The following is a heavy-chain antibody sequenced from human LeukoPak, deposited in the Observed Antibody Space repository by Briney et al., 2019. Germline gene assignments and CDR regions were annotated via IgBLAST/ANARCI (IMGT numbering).Heavy chain of an antibody. CDR2: INAGNGNT. Sequence: ASVKVSCKASGYTFTYRYLHWVRQAPGQRLEWMGWINAGNGNTKYSQKFQGRDTITRDTSASAAYMELSSLRSEDTAVYYCARSREECSGICEFDYWGQGTLVTVSS. CDR3: ARSREECSGICEFDY. D-gene: IGHD1-26*01. CDR1: GYTFTYRY. J-gene: IGHJ4*02. V-gene: IGHV1-3*01.